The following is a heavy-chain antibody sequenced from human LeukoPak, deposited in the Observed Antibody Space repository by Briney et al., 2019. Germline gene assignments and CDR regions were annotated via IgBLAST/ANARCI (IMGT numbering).Heavy chain of an antibody. Sequence: SSETLSLTCTVSGGSISGYYWSWIRQPPGKGLEWIGCVYYSGTTSYNPSLKSRVTISLDTSRNQFSLKLSSVTAADTAVYYCARQADSSLYYYFDNWGQGTLVTVSS. J-gene: IGHJ4*02. CDR1: GGSISGYY. CDR3: ARQADSSLYYYFDN. V-gene: IGHV4-59*08. D-gene: IGHD6-13*01. CDR2: VYYSGTT.